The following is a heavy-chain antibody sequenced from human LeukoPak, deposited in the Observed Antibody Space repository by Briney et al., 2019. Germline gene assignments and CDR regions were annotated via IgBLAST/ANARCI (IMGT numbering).Heavy chain of an antibody. CDR1: GASFSGYY. CDR2: INHSGRT. CDR3: ARGVAGYDILTGHFDY. J-gene: IGHJ4*02. V-gene: IGHV4-34*01. D-gene: IGHD3-9*01. Sequence: SDTLSPTRALYGASFSGYYWSWIRHPPGKWREWIGEINHSGRTNYNPSLKSRVTISVDTSKNQFSLKLSSVTAADAAVYYCARGVAGYDILTGHFDYWSQGTLVTVSS.